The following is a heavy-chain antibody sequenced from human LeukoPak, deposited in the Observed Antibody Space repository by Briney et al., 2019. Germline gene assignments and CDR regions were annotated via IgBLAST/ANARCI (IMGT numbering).Heavy chain of an antibody. CDR2: IYYSGST. V-gene: IGHV4-61*01. CDR1: GGSISSSSYY. Sequence: SETLSLTCTVSGGSISSSSYYWSWIRQPPGKGLEWIGYIYYSGSTNYNPSLKSRVTISVDTSKNQFSLKLSSVTAADTAVYYCARGRTYYDYVWGAGAFDIWGQGTMVTVSS. J-gene: IGHJ3*02. D-gene: IGHD3-16*01. CDR3: ARGRTYYDYVWGAGAFDI.